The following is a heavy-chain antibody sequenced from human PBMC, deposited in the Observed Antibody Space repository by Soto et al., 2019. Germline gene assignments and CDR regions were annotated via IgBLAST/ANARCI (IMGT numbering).Heavy chain of an antibody. CDR2: ISWNSGSI. CDR3: AKDLFSSDYGAHGSLGFDY. V-gene: IGHV3-9*01. Sequence: GGSLRLSCAASGFTFDDYAMHWVRQAPGKGLEWVSGISWNSGSIGYADSVKGRFTISRDNAKNSLYLQMNSLRAEDTALYYCAKDLFSSDYGAHGSLGFDYWGQGTLVTVSS. J-gene: IGHJ4*02. CDR1: GFTFDDYA. D-gene: IGHD4-17*01.